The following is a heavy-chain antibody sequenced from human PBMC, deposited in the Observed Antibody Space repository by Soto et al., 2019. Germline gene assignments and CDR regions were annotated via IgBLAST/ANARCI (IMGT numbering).Heavy chain of an antibody. J-gene: IGHJ5*02. CDR3: ARVVLARGGLWFGELLPPSSNWFDP. Sequence: SVKVSCKASGGTFSSYAISWVRQAPGQGLEWMGGIIPIFGTANYAQKFQGRVTITADESTSTAYMELSSLRSEDTAVYYCARVVLARGGLWFGELLPPSSNWFDPWGQGTLVTVSS. V-gene: IGHV1-69*13. CDR1: GGTFSSYA. D-gene: IGHD3-10*01. CDR2: IIPIFGTA.